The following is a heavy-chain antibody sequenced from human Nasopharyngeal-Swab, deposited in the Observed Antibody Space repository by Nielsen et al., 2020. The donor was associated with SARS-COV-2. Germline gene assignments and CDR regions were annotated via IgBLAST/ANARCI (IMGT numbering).Heavy chain of an antibody. CDR2: IDAGGANT. CDR3: AKDYDIGY. V-gene: IGHV3-23*01. CDR1: GFTFSTYA. Sequence: GGSLRLSCAASGFTFSTYAMTWVRQAPGKGLEWVSTIDAGGANTFYADSVKGRFTISRDNSKNTLYLQMNSLRADDTAVYYCAKDYDIGYWGQGTLVTVSS. J-gene: IGHJ4*02. D-gene: IGHD3-9*01.